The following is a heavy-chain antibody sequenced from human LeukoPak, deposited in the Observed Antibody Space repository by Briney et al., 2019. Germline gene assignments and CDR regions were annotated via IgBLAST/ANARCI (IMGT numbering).Heavy chain of an antibody. CDR3: ARQSSYSSGWYFDY. Sequence: ASVKVSCKASGYTFTSYGISWVRQAPGQGLEWMGWISTYNGNTNYAQKLQGRVSMTTDTSTSTAYMELRSLRSDDTAVYYCARQSSYSSGWYFDYWGQGTLVTVSS. D-gene: IGHD6-19*01. V-gene: IGHV1-18*01. CDR2: ISTYNGNT. J-gene: IGHJ4*02. CDR1: GYTFTSYG.